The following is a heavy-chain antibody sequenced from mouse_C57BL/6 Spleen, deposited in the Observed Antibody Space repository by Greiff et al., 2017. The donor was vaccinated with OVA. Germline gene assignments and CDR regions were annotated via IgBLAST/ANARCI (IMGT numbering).Heavy chain of an antibody. CDR2: IDPSDSYT. Sequence: QVQLQQPGAELVKPGASVKLSCKASGYTFTSYWMQWVKQRPGQGLEWIGEIDPSDSYTNYNQKFKGKATLTVDTSSSTAYMQLSSLTSEDSAVYYCARGGNYSNYVDAYWGQGTLVTVSA. V-gene: IGHV1-50*01. CDR3: ARGGNYSNYVDAY. J-gene: IGHJ3*01. D-gene: IGHD2-5*01. CDR1: GYTFTSYW.